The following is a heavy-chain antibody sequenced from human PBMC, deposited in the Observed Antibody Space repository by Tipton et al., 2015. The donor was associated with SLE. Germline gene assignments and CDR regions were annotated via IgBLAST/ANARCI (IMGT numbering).Heavy chain of an antibody. CDR1: GFTFSSYA. CDR3: AKSYSSRRGEAFDI. D-gene: IGHD6-13*01. Sequence: SLRLSCAASGFTFSSYAMHWVRQAPGKGLEWVAVISYDGSNKYYADSVKGRFTISRDNSKNTLYLQMSSLRAEDTALYYCAKSYSSRRGEAFDIWGQGTMVTVSS. J-gene: IGHJ3*02. CDR2: ISYDGSNK. V-gene: IGHV3-30-3*02.